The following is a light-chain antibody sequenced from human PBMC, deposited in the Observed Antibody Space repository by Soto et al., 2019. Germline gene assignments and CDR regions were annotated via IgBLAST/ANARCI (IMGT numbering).Light chain of an antibody. J-gene: IGKJ1*01. Sequence: EIVMTQSPATLSVSPGERATLSCRASQSISSYLAWYQQKPGQAPRLLIYGASTRTTGNPARFSGSGSGTEFTLTISSLQSEEFAVYYCQQYNHWPRTFGQGTKVEIK. CDR2: GAS. CDR1: QSISSY. V-gene: IGKV3-15*01. CDR3: QQYNHWPRT.